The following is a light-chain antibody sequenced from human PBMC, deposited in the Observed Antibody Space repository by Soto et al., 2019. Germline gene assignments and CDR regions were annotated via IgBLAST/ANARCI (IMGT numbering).Light chain of an antibody. V-gene: IGKV3-15*01. CDR3: QQYSNWPQT. CDR1: QRGGTN. CDR2: GVS. Sequence: ERAMTQFPVTLSLSPRESVTLCGRASQRGGTNLAWYQQKPGQAPSLVIYGVSTRATGIPTRFSGSGSGREFTLTISSLQSEDFAVYYCQQYSNWPQTFGQGTNVENK. J-gene: IGKJ1*01.